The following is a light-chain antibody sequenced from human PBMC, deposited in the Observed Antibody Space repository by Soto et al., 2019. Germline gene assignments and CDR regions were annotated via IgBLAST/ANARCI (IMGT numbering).Light chain of an antibody. CDR2: DAS. CDR1: QSVSIY. CDR3: QQRSNWPPLT. Sequence: EIWLTQSPATLSLSPGERATLSCRASQSVSIYLAWYQQKPGQAPRLLIYDASNRATGIPARFSGSGSGTDFTLTISSLEPEDFAVYYCQQRSNWPPLTFGGGTKVDIK. J-gene: IGKJ4*01. V-gene: IGKV3-11*01.